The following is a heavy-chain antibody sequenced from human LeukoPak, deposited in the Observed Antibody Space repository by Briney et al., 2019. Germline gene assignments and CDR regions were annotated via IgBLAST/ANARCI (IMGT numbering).Heavy chain of an antibody. CDR3: ARGYSSSWLYYFDY. CDR1: GGSISSSNW. D-gene: IGHD6-13*01. J-gene: IGHJ4*02. V-gene: IGHV4-4*02. CDR2: IYHSGST. Sequence: PSETLSLTCAVSGGSISSSNWWNWIRQPPGKGLEWIGEIYHSGSTNYNPSLKSRVTMSVDTSKNQFSLKLSSVTAADTAVYYCARGYSSSWLYYFDYWGQGTLVTVSS.